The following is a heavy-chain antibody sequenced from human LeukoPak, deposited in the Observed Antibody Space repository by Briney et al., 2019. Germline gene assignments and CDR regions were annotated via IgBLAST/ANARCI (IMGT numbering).Heavy chain of an antibody. CDR1: GGSISSYY. D-gene: IGHD3-10*01. Sequence: SETLSLTCTVSGGSISSYYWSWIRQPPGKGLEWIGYIYYSGSTKYNPSLKSRVTISVDTSKNQFSLKLGSVTAADTAVYYCARSLQYNNNNYFYYGMDVWGQGTTATVSS. CDR2: IYYSGST. J-gene: IGHJ6*02. CDR3: ARSLQYNNNNYFYYGMDV. V-gene: IGHV4-59*08.